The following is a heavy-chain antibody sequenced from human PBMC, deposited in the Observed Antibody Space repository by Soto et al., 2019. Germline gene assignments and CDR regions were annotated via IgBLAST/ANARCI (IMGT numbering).Heavy chain of an antibody. Sequence: EVQLVESGGGLVQPGGSLRLSCVASGFTFSSYWMHWVRQAPGKGLVWVSRIKSDGRTTSYADSVKGRFTISRDNAKNTLYLQMDSLRAEDTAVYYCARGIAAAGFDSWPQGTPVTVSS. CDR2: IKSDGRTT. CDR1: GFTFSSYW. D-gene: IGHD6-13*01. CDR3: ARGIAAAGFDS. V-gene: IGHV3-74*01. J-gene: IGHJ4*02.